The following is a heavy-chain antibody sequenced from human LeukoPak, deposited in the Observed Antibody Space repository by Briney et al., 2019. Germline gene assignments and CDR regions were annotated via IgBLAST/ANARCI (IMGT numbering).Heavy chain of an antibody. D-gene: IGHD3-22*01. J-gene: IGHJ4*02. Sequence: QPGGSLRLSCAVSGFSFSSYAMSWVRQAPGKGLEWVSVISGSGGSTYYADSVKGRFTISRDNSKNTLYLQMNSLRAEDTAVYYCARDLGDSSAPWGQGTLVTVSS. V-gene: IGHV3-23*01. CDR3: ARDLGDSSAP. CDR1: GFSFSSYA. CDR2: ISGSGGST.